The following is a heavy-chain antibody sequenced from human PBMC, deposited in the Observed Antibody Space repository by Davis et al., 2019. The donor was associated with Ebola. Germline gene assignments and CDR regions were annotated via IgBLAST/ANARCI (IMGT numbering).Heavy chain of an antibody. CDR1: GGTFSSYA. Sequence: SVKVSCKASGGTFSSYAISWVRQAPGQGLEWMGRIIPILGIANYAQKFQGRVTITADKSTSTAYMELSSLRSEDTAVYYCARGEVYDFWSGPSWGQGTLVTVSS. CDR3: ARGEVYDFWSGPS. CDR2: IIPILGIA. D-gene: IGHD3-3*01. J-gene: IGHJ5*02. V-gene: IGHV1-69*04.